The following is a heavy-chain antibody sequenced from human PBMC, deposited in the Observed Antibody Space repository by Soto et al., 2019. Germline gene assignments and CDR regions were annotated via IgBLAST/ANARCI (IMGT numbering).Heavy chain of an antibody. CDR1: GFIFTSFA. V-gene: IGHV1-3*01. CDR3: MRGTEPAYSTWYINGDY. D-gene: IGHD6-13*01. CDR2: INAGNGNT. Sequence: QVQLVQSGAEVKKPGASVKVSCKASGFIFTSFAIHWVRQAPGQSLEWMGWINAGNGNTEYSQKFQGRFSITRDTSATTADMELSDLRSEDTAVYFCMRGTEPAYSTWYINGDYWGQGTPVTVSS. J-gene: IGHJ4*02.